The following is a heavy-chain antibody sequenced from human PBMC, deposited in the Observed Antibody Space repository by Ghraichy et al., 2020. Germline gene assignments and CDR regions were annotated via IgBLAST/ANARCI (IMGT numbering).Heavy chain of an antibody. CDR2: IRKDGSEI. CDR1: GFISSDYW. Sequence: GESLNISCAASGFISSDYWMAWVRQAPGKGLEWVANIRKDGSEIHHVDSVKGRFTISNDNAKNSQYLQMDNLRAEDTAVYYCARGNLRTALDFWGQGTLVTVSS. D-gene: IGHD3-16*01. CDR3: ARGNLRTALDF. V-gene: IGHV3-7*03. J-gene: IGHJ4*02.